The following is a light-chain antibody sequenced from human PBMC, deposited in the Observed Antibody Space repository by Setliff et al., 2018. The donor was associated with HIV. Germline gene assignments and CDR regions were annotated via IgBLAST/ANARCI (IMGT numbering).Light chain of an antibody. V-gene: IGLV2-14*01. Sequence: QSALAQPASVSGSPGQSITIPCTGTSRDIGAFSFVSWYQHHPGRAPKLIIYGVSSRPSGISDRFSGSKSGNTASLTISGLQADDEAHYFCSSYTGSSNPIFGGGTQLTVL. CDR1: SRDIGAFSF. CDR2: GVS. J-gene: IGLJ2*01. CDR3: SSYTGSSNPI.